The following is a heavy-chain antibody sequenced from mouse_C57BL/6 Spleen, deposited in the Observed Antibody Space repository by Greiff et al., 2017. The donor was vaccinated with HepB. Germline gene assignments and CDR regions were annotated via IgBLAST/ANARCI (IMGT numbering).Heavy chain of an antibody. CDR3: ARPYGSSYYSWFAY. D-gene: IGHD1-1*01. J-gene: IGHJ3*01. Sequence: QVQLKESGAELVRPGASVKLSCKASGYTFTDYYINWVKQRPGQGLEWIARIYPGSGNTYYNEKFKGKATLTAEKSSSTAYMQLSSLTSEDSAVYFCARPYGSSYYSWFAYWGQGTLVTVSA. CDR2: IYPGSGNT. V-gene: IGHV1-76*01. CDR1: GYTFTDYY.